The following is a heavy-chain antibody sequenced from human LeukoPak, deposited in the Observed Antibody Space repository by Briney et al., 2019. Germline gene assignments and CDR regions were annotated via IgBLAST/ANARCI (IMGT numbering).Heavy chain of an antibody. Sequence: GSLRLSCAASGFTFSSYGMHWVRQAPGKGLEWVAFIRYDGSNKYYADFVKGRFTISRDNSKNTLYLQMNSLRADDTAVYYCARNNYASYYFDYWGQGTLVTVSS. V-gene: IGHV3-30*02. CDR3: ARNNYASYYFDY. CDR2: IRYDGSNK. J-gene: IGHJ4*02. D-gene: IGHD1/OR15-1a*01. CDR1: GFTFSSYG.